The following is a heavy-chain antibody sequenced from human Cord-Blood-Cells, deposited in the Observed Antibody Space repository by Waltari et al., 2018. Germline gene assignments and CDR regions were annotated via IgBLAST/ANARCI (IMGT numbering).Heavy chain of an antibody. D-gene: IGHD6-6*01. CDR1: GYTLTKLS. J-gene: IGHJ4*02. Sequence: HVQLVQSGAEAKKPGASVKVSCKVSGYTLTKLSMQWVRQAPGKGLEWMGGFDPEDGETIYAQKFQGRVTMTEDTSTDTAYMELSSLRSEDTTVYYCATSAARSYYFDYWGQGTLVTVSS. CDR3: ATSAARSYYFDY. CDR2: FDPEDGET. V-gene: IGHV1-24*01.